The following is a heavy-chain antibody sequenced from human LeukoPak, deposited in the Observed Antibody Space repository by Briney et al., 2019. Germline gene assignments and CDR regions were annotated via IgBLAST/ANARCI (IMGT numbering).Heavy chain of an antibody. J-gene: IGHJ4*02. CDR2: INHSGST. CDR1: GGSFSGYY. D-gene: IGHD3-16*01. Sequence: SETLSLTCAVYGGSFSGYYWSWIRQPPGKGLEWIGEINHSGSTNYNPSLKSRVTISIDTSKNQFSLKLSSVTAADTAVYYCARNVGGGSSPICDYWGQGSLVTVSS. V-gene: IGHV4-34*01. CDR3: ARNVGGGSSPICDY.